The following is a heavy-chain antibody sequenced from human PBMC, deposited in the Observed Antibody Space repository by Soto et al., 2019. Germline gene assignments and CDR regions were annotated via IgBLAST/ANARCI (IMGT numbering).Heavy chain of an antibody. CDR3: ARRTYYDILTGYPTRYYGMDV. D-gene: IGHD3-9*01. J-gene: IGHJ6*02. CDR2: INSDGSST. CDR1: GFTFISYW. V-gene: IGHV3-74*01. Sequence: GGSLRLSCAASGFTFISYWMHWFRQSPFKWLVWVSRINSDGSSTSYADPVKGRFTISRDNAKNTLYLQMNSLRAEDTAVYYCARRTYYDILTGYPTRYYGMDVWGQGTTVTVSS.